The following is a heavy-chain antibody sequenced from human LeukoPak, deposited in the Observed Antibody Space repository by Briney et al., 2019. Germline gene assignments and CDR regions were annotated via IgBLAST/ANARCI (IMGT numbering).Heavy chain of an antibody. V-gene: IGHV4-34*01. J-gene: IGHJ2*01. CDR2: INHSGST. CDR1: GGSFSGYY. Sequence: SETLSLTCAVYGGSFSGYYWSWVRQPPGKGLEWVGEINHSGSTNYNPSLKRGVTISVDKYKNKLFQKQRYVTAADKTGYYCARHKVGIQLWSTQRNWYFYLWGRGTLVTVSS. D-gene: IGHD5-18*01. CDR3: ARHKVGIQLWSTQRNWYFYL.